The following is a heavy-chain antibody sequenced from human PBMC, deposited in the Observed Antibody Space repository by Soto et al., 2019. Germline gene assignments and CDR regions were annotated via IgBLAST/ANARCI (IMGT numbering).Heavy chain of an antibody. J-gene: IGHJ5*02. CDR3: ARETLDRQGGSGWFDP. Sequence: PSETLSLTCTVSGGSVSSGSYYWSWIRQPPGKGLEWIGYIYYSGSTNYNPSLKSRVTISVDTSKNQFSLKLSSVTAADTAVYYCARETLDRQGGSGWFDPWGQGTLVTVSS. V-gene: IGHV4-61*01. CDR1: GGSVSSGSYY. D-gene: IGHD3-16*01. CDR2: IYYSGST.